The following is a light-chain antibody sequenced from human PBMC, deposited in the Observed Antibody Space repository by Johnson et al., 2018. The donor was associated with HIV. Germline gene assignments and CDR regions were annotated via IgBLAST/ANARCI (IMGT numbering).Light chain of an antibody. V-gene: IGLV1-51*02. J-gene: IGLJ1*01. Sequence: QSVLTQPPSVSAAPGQKVTISCSGSSSNIGNNYVSWYRQLPGTAPQLLIFENNKRPSGIPDRFSGSKYGTSATLGITGLQTGAEADYYCGTWDSSLGTYVFGTGTKVTVL. CDR3: GTWDSSLGTYV. CDR2: ENN. CDR1: SSNIGNNY.